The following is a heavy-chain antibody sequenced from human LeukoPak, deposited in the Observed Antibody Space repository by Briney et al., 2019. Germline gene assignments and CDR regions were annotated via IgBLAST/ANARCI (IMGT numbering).Heavy chain of an antibody. CDR1: GGSISSSSYY. CDR2: IYTSGST. J-gene: IGHJ4*02. D-gene: IGHD2-15*01. V-gene: IGHV4-61*02. Sequence: SETLSLTCTVSGGSISSSSYYWSWIRQPAGKGLEWIGRIYTSGSTNYNPSLKSRVTMSVDTSKNQFSLKLSSVTAADTAVYYCARENDSPGDYWGQGTLVTVSS. CDR3: ARENDSPGDY.